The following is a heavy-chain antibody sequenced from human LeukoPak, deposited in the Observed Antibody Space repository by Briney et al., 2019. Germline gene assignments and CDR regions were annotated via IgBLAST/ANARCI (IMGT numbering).Heavy chain of an antibody. D-gene: IGHD3-10*01. V-gene: IGHV4-39*07. CDR2: IYYSGST. CDR1: GGSISSSSYY. J-gene: IGHJ6*03. Sequence: KASETLSLTCTVSGGSISSSSYYWGWIRQPPGKGLEWIGSIYYSGSTYYNPSLKSRVTISVDTSKNQFSLKLSSVTAADTAVYYCARVNAIYYYGSGNMDVWGKGTTVTVSS. CDR3: ARVNAIYYYGSGNMDV.